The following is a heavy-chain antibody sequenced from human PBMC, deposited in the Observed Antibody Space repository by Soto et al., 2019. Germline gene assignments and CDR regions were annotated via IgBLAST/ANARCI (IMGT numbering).Heavy chain of an antibody. CDR2: IYHSGST. V-gene: IGHV4-30-2*01. Sequence: SETLSLTCAVSGGSISSGGYSWSWIRQPPGKGLEWIGYIYHSGSTYYNPSLKSRVTISVDRSKNQFSLKLSSVTAADTAVYYCARSYCSGGSCCRRWFDPWGQGTLVTVTS. J-gene: IGHJ5*02. CDR1: GGSISSGGYS. CDR3: ARSYCSGGSCCRRWFDP. D-gene: IGHD2-15*01.